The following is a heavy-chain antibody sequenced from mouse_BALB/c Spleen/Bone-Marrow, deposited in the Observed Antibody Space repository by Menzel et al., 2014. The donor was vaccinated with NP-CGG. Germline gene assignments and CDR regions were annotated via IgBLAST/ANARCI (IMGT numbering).Heavy chain of an antibody. J-gene: IGHJ2*01. Sequence: EVKVVESGGGLVQPGGSRKLSCAASGFTFRRFGMHWARQAPEKGLEWVAYISGGTSPLYYAATVKGRFTISRDNPNNTLFLQMTSLRSEDSAMYYCVRGGYYVPSYFDFWGQGTTLTVSS. V-gene: IGHV5-17*02. CDR2: ISGGTSPL. D-gene: IGHD2-3*01. CDR1: GFTFRRFG. CDR3: VRGGYYVPSYFDF.